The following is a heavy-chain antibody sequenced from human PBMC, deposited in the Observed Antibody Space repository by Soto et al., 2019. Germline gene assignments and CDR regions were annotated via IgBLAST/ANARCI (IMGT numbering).Heavy chain of an antibody. CDR3: AKSGGVGYCSGGSCYGVWDY. V-gene: IGHV4-4*02. CDR2: IYHSGST. Sequence: QVQLQESGPGLVKPSGTLSLTCAVSGGSISSSNWWSWVRQPPGKGLEWIGEIYHSGSTNYNPSLKSRVTISVDKSKNQFSLKLSSVTAADTAVYFCAKSGGVGYCSGGSCYGVWDYWGQGTLVTVSS. D-gene: IGHD2-15*01. J-gene: IGHJ4*02. CDR1: GGSISSSNW.